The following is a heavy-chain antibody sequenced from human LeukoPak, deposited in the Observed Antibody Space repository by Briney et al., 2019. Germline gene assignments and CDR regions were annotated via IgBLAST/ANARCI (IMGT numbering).Heavy chain of an antibody. CDR3: ARERRGGYNWFDP. CDR2: IGTYNDKT. V-gene: IGHV1-18*01. Sequence: ASVKVSCKASGYTFTTYGLSWVRQAPGQGLEWMGWIGTYNDKTNYAQKFQGRVTITRDTSASTAYMELSSLRSEDTAVYYCARERRGGYNWFDPWGQGTLVTVSS. CDR1: GYTFTTYG. J-gene: IGHJ5*02. D-gene: IGHD3-16*01.